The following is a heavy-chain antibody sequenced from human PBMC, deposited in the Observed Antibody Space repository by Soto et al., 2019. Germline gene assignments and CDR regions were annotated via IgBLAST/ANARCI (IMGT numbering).Heavy chain of an antibody. CDR1: GYTFTSYG. V-gene: IGHV1-18*01. Sequence: QVQLVQSGAEVKKPGASVKVSCKASGYTFTSYGISWVRQAPGQGLEWMGWISAYNGNTNYAQKLQGRVTMTTDTSTRTAYMELRSLRSDDTAVYYCASGRITFWTDYYYYGMDVWGQGTTVTVSS. J-gene: IGHJ6*02. CDR3: ASGRITFWTDYYYYGMDV. CDR2: ISAYNGNT. D-gene: IGHD3-16*01.